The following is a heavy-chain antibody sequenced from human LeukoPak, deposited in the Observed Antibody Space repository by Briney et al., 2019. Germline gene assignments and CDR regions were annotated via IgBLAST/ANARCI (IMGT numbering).Heavy chain of an antibody. V-gene: IGHV3-33*06. CDR3: AKGGLGKGIPDY. J-gene: IGHJ4*02. D-gene: IGHD2-21*01. CDR1: GFTFSSYA. Sequence: GGSLRLSCAASGFTFSSYAMSWVRQAPGKGLEWVAVIWYDGSNKYYADSVKGRFTISRDNSKNTLYLQMNSLRAEDTAVYYCAKGGLGKGIPDYWGQGTLVTVSS. CDR2: IWYDGSNK.